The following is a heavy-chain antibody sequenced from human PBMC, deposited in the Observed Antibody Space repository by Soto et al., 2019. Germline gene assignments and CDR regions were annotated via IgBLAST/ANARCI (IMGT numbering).Heavy chain of an antibody. CDR1: GDSVSSNSAA. J-gene: IGHJ4*02. CDR2: TYYRSKWYN. Sequence: SQTLSLTCAISGDSVSSNSAAWNWIRQSPSRGLEWLGRTYYRSKWYNDYAVSVKSRITINPDTSKNQFSLQLNSVTPEDTAVYYCARGPVLLWFGELYYFDDRGQGTLVTVSS. CDR3: ARGPVLLWFGELYYFDD. D-gene: IGHD3-10*01. V-gene: IGHV6-1*01.